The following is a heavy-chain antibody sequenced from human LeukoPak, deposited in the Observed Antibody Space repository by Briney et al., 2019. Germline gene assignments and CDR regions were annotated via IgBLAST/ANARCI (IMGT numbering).Heavy chain of an antibody. D-gene: IGHD3-10*01. CDR3: AKDRDLDYYYMDV. Sequence: GGSLRLSCAASGFAFGSYAMTWVRQAPGKGLEWVSAISGSGHREYYADSVRGRFSISRDNSKNTLFLQMHGLRAEDTAIYYCAKDRDLDYYYMDVWGNGTTVTVSS. CDR2: ISGSGHRE. V-gene: IGHV3-23*01. J-gene: IGHJ6*03. CDR1: GFAFGSYA.